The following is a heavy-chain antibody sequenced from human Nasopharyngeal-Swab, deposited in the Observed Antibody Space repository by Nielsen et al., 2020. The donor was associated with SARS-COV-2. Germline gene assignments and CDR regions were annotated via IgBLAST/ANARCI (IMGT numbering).Heavy chain of an antibody. V-gene: IGHV3-48*02. Sequence: GGSLRLSCAASGFMFITYSMNWVRQAPGKGLDWFSYISPNMNTILYAYSVQGRFTISSDNAKNSLYLQMNSLRDEDTAVYFCARDSRLWSGSYNPFYYGMDVWGQGTTVTVSS. CDR3: ARDSRLWSGSYNPFYYGMDV. J-gene: IGHJ6*02. D-gene: IGHD3-3*01. CDR1: GFMFITYS. CDR2: ISPNMNTI.